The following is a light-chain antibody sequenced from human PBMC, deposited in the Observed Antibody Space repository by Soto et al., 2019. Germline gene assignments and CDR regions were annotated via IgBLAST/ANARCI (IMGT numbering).Light chain of an antibody. Sequence: DIQMTQSPSSLSASVGDRVSVTCRASQSISTFLNWYQQRPGEATKLLIYAASSLQSGVPSRFSGSGSGADFTLTIGSLQPEDFATYYCQQSYTTPRTFGQGTKV. CDR3: QQSYTTPRT. CDR1: QSISTF. J-gene: IGKJ1*01. CDR2: AAS. V-gene: IGKV1-39*01.